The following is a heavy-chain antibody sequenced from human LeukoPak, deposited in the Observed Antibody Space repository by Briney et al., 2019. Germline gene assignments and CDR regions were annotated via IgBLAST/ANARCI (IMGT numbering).Heavy chain of an antibody. Sequence: ASQTLSLTCTVSGGSISSGDYYWSWIRQPPGKGLEWIGYIYYSGSTYYNPSLKSRVTISVDTSKNQFSLKLSSVTAADTAVYYCARGPGRQRLQFFSQGRYNLQWGQGTLVTVSS. J-gene: IGHJ4*02. CDR1: GGSISSGDYY. CDR3: ARGPGRQRLQFFSQGRYNLQ. CDR2: IYYSGST. D-gene: IGHD6-25*01. V-gene: IGHV4-30-4*01.